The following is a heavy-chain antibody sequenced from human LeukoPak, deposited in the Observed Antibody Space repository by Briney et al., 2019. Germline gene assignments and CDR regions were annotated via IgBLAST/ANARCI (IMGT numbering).Heavy chain of an antibody. CDR3: AKDSAAVTEMGYFDY. V-gene: IGHV3-30*02. CDR2: IRYDGSNK. J-gene: IGHJ4*02. CDR1: GFTFSSYG. D-gene: IGHD5-18*01. Sequence: GGSLRLSCAASGFTFSSYGMHWVRQAPGKGLEWVAFIRYDGSNKYYADSVKGRFTISRDNAKNSLYLQMSSLRAEDTALYYCAKDSAAVTEMGYFDYWGQGTLVIVSS.